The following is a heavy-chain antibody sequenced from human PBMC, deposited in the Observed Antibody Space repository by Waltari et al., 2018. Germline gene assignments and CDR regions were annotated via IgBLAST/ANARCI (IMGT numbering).Heavy chain of an antibody. V-gene: IGHV4-59*11. J-gene: IGHJ4*02. Sequence: QVQLQESGPGLVKPSETLSLTCTVSGGSISSHYWSWIRLPPGKGLEWVGYVYYSGRNNYNPSHKSRVTISVTTSKDQFSLTLCSVTATDTAVYYCARASGYSSSWYFDYWGQGTLVTVSS. CDR3: ARASGYSSSWYFDY. D-gene: IGHD6-13*01. CDR2: VYYSGRN. CDR1: GGSISSHY.